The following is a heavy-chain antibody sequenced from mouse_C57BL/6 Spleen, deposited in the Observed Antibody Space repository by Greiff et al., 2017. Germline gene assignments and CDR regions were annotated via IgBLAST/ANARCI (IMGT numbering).Heavy chain of an antibody. Sequence: QVQLQQSGAELAKPGASVKLSCKASGYTFTSYWMHWVKQRPGQGLEWIGYINPSSGYTTYNHKFKDKATLTAAKSSSTAYMQLSRLTYEDTAVYDCAREDGYGYYCDYWGQGTTLTVSS. CDR3: AREDGYGYYCDY. D-gene: IGHD2-2*01. V-gene: IGHV1-7*01. J-gene: IGHJ2*01. CDR1: GYTFTSYW. CDR2: INPSSGYT.